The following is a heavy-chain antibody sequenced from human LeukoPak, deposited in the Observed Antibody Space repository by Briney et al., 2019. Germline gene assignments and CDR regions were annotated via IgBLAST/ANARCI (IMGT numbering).Heavy chain of an antibody. CDR3: ARSYSNHLFGMDV. Sequence: TGGSLRLSCAASGFIVSSYYMTWVRQAPGKGLEWVSVIYSGGSTYYADSVKGRVAISRDNSKNTVFLQINSVRAEDTAVYYCARSYSNHLFGMDVWGQGTTVTVSS. CDR2: IYSGGST. V-gene: IGHV3-66*01. CDR1: GFIVSSYY. D-gene: IGHD4-11*01. J-gene: IGHJ6*02.